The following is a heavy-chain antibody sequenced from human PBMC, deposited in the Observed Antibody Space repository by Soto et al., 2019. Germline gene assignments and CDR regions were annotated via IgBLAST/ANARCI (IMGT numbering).Heavy chain of an antibody. CDR3: AKDSPSYTTSPFYFDS. CDR1: GFDFNKYA. D-gene: IGHD2-2*02. V-gene: IGHV3-23*01. CDR2: ITSNGDST. Sequence: EESLRLSCAAFGFDFNKYAMTWVRQAPGKGLQWVSSITSNGDSTYYADSVKGRFTTSRDNSKNTLYLQMNSLRADDTAVFYCAKDSPSYTTSPFYFDSWGQGTLVTVSS. J-gene: IGHJ4*02.